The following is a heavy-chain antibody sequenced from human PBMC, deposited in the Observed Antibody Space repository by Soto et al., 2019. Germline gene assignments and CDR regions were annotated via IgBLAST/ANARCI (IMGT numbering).Heavy chain of an antibody. J-gene: IGHJ4*02. CDR1: GFTFSSYA. V-gene: IGHV3-30-3*01. D-gene: IGHD5-18*01. CDR3: GGVDTAMVTESYYFDY. Sequence: PGWSLRLSCAASGFTFSSYAMHWVRQAPGKGLEWVAVISYDGSNKYYADSVKGRFTISRDNSKNTLYLQMNSLRAEDTAVYYCGGVDTAMVTESYYFDYWGQGTLVTVSS. CDR2: ISYDGSNK.